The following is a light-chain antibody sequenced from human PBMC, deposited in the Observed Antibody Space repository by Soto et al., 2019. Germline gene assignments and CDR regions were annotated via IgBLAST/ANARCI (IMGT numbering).Light chain of an antibody. J-gene: IGKJ1*01. V-gene: IGKV3-20*01. CDR1: QSVSSSY. CDR3: QQYGSSTT. Sequence: IVLTQSPGTLSLSPGERATLSCRASQSVSSSYLAWYQQKPGQAPRLLIYGASSRATGIPDRFSGSGSGTDFTLTISRLEPEDFAVYYCQQYGSSTTFGQGTTVEIK. CDR2: GAS.